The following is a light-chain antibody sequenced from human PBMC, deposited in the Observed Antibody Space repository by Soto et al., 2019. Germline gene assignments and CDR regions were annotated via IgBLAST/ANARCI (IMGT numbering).Light chain of an antibody. CDR2: GAS. V-gene: IGKV3D-15*01. CDR3: QQHIDWPLT. CDR1: QSLSSN. J-gene: IGKJ1*01. Sequence: EIGMTQSPATLSVFPGERATLSCRASQSLSSNLAWYQQKPGQAHRLLIYGASIRASVIPARVSGSGSGTDFTLTISCLQSEDFAVYSCQQHIDWPLTFGQGTKVEIK.